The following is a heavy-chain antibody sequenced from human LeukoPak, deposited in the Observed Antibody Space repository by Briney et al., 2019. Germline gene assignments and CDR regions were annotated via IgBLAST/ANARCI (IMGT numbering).Heavy chain of an antibody. CDR2: ISSRSSTI. V-gene: IGHV3-48*01. J-gene: IGHJ3*02. Sequence: AGTLRLSCAASGFTFSSYSMNWVRQAPGKGLEWVSYISSRSSTIYYADSVKGRFTISRDNAKNSLYLQMNSLRAEDTAVYYCARNEGVLRYFDWLLDAFDIWGQGTMVTVSS. CDR3: ARNEGVLRYFDWLLDAFDI. D-gene: IGHD3-9*01. CDR1: GFTFSSYS.